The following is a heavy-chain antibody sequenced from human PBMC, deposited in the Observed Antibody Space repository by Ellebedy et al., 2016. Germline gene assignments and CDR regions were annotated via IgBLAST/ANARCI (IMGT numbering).Heavy chain of an antibody. D-gene: IGHD1-7*01. CDR1: GYTFTSYG. Sequence: ASVKVSCXASGYTFTSYGISWVRQAPGQGLEWMGWINPNSGGTNYAQKFQGRVTMTRDTSISTAYMELSRLRSDDTAVYYCARAGSITGTTYRNDYWGQGTLVTVSS. CDR3: ARAGSITGTTYRNDY. V-gene: IGHV1-2*02. CDR2: INPNSGGT. J-gene: IGHJ4*02.